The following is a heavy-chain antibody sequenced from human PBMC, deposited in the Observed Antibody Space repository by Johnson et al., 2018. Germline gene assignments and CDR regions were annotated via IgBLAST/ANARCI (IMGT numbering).Heavy chain of an antibody. V-gene: IGHV3-33*08. CDR2: ISFDGSNK. CDR1: EFTFSNSG. Sequence: QVQLVQSGGGVVQPGGTLRLSCAASEFTFSNSGMHWVRQAPGKGLEWVALISFDGSNKYYADPVKGRFTISRDNSKNTLYLQMNSLRGEDTAVYFRARDRGDGYTYHYGMDVWDQGTTVTVSS. J-gene: IGHJ6*02. CDR3: ARDRGDGYTYHYGMDV. D-gene: IGHD5-24*01.